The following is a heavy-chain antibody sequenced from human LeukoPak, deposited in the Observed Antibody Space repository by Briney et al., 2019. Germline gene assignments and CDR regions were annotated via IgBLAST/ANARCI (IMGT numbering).Heavy chain of an antibody. D-gene: IGHD2-21*01. CDR2: IGGSGGNT. CDR1: GFTFSSYA. Sequence: PGGSLRLSCAASGFTFSSYAMSWVRQAPGKGLEWVSGIGGSGGNTYYADSVKGRFTISRDNSKNTLYLQMNSLRVGDTAVYYCAKTLIVVVNSYFDYWGQGTLVTVSS. J-gene: IGHJ4*02. CDR3: AKTLIVVVNSYFDY. V-gene: IGHV3-23*01.